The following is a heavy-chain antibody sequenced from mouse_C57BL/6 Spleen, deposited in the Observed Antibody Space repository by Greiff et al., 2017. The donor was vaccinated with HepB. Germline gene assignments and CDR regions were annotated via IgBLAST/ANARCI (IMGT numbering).Heavy chain of an antibody. CDR2: IWSGGST. CDR3: ARNSPITTVVAWYFDV. J-gene: IGHJ1*03. D-gene: IGHD1-1*01. V-gene: IGHV2-2*01. CDR1: GFSLTSYG. Sequence: VKVVESGPGLVQPSQSLSITCTVSGFSLTSYGVHWVRQSPGKGLEWLGVIWSGGSTDYNAAFISRLSISKDNSKSQVFFRMNSLQADDTAIYYCARNSPITTVVAWYFDVWGTGTTVTVSS.